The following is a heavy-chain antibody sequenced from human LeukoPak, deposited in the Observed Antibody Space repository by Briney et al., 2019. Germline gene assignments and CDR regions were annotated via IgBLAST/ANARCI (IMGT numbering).Heavy chain of an antibody. CDR2: INSDGSIT. CDR1: GFTFTTYW. CDR3: ARDAVDTANTV. Sequence: GGSLRLSCAASGFTFTTYWMHWVRQAPGKGLVWVSHINSDGSITSYADSVKGRFTISRDNAKNTLYLQMNSLRAEDTAVYYCARDAVDTANTVWGQGTTVTVSS. J-gene: IGHJ6*02. D-gene: IGHD5-18*01. V-gene: IGHV3-74*01.